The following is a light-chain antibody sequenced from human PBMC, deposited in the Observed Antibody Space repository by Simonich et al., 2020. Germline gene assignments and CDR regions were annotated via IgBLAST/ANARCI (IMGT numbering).Light chain of an antibody. V-gene: IGKV4-1*01. J-gene: IGKJ2*02. CDR2: WAS. CDR1: QSVLYSSNNKNY. Sequence: DIVMTQSPDSLAVSLGERATINCKSSQSVLYSSNNKNYLAWYQQKPGQPPKLLIYWASTRESGVPHRFRGSGSGTDFTLTISSLQAEDVAVYYCQQYYSTPRTFGQGTKLEIK. CDR3: QQYYSTPRT.